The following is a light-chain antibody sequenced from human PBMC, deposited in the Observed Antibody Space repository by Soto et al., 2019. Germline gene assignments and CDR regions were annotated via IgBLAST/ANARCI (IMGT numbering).Light chain of an antibody. Sequence: ELVLTQSPGTLSLSPGERATLSCRASQSVSGSYLAWYQRKPAQAPRLLIYGVSSRATGIPDRFSGSGSGTDFTLTISRLEPEDFAVYYCQQYGSSPYTFGQGTKLEIK. CDR1: QSVSGSY. CDR2: GVS. CDR3: QQYGSSPYT. J-gene: IGKJ2*01. V-gene: IGKV3-20*01.